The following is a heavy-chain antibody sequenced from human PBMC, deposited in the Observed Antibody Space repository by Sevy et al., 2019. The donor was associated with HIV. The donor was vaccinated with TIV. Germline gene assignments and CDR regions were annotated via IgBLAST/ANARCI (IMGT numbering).Heavy chain of an antibody. V-gene: IGHV1-18*01. J-gene: IGHJ4*02. CDR2: IRAYNGNT. CDR3: ARVYYWLRLYYFDY. D-gene: IGHD5-12*01. Sequence: ASVKVSCKASGYTFTSYGISWVRQAPGQGLEWMGWIRAYNGNTNYAQKLQGRVTMTTDTSTSTAYMELRSLRSDDTAVYYCARVYYWLRLYYFDYWGQGTLVTVSS. CDR1: GYTFTSYG.